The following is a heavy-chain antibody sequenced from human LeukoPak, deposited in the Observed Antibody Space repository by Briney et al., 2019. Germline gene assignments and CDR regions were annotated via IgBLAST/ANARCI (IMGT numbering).Heavy chain of an antibody. CDR3: ARDQVGFDY. J-gene: IGHJ4*02. D-gene: IGHD2-2*01. CDR2: IYPRDGST. CDR1: GYTFTSNY. V-gene: IGHV1-46*01. Sequence: ASVKVSCKASGYTFTSNYIHWVRQAPGQRLEWMGMIYPRDGSTSYAQKFQGRVTVTRDTSTSTVHMELSGLRSEDTAVYYCARDQVGFDYWGQGTLVTVSS.